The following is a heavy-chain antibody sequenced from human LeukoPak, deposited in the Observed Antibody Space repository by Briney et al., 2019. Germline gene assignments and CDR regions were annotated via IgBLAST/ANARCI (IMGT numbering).Heavy chain of an antibody. D-gene: IGHD2-15*01. CDR3: ARLRTLGYCSGGSCYPPYYYGMDV. CDR2: INHSGST. V-gene: IGHV4-34*01. Sequence: SETLSLTCAVYGGSFSGYYWSWIRQPPGKGLEWIGEINHSGSTNYNPSLKSQVTISVDTSKNQFSLKLSSVTAADTAVYYCARLRTLGYCSGGSCYPPYYYGMDVWGQGTTVTVSS. J-gene: IGHJ6*02. CDR1: GGSFSGYY.